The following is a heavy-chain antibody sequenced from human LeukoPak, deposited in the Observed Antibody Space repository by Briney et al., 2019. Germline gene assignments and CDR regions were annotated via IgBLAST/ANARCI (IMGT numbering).Heavy chain of an antibody. V-gene: IGHV1-24*01. Sequence: ASVKVSCKVSGYTLTELSMHWVRQAPGKGLEWMGGFDPEDGETIYAQKFQGRVTMTEDTSTDTAYMELSSLRSEDTAVYYCAAGYCSGGSCYPYYYYGMDVWGQGTTVTVPS. CDR1: GYTLTELS. J-gene: IGHJ6*02. D-gene: IGHD2-15*01. CDR2: FDPEDGET. CDR3: AAGYCSGGSCYPYYYYGMDV.